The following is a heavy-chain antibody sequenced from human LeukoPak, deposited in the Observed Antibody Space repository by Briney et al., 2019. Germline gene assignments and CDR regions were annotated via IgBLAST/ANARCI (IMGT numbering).Heavy chain of an antibody. V-gene: IGHV3-74*01. CDR2: IKTDGTNT. J-gene: IGHJ4*02. CDR1: GFTFTRHW. CDR3: GGSEDGYIDY. D-gene: IGHD5-24*01. Sequence: GGSLRLSCAASGFTFTRHWMHWVRQAPGKGLEWVSRIKTDGTNTIYADFVEGRSTISRDNARNTLYLQMSSLRAGDTAVYYCGGSEDGYIDYWGQGTLVTVSS.